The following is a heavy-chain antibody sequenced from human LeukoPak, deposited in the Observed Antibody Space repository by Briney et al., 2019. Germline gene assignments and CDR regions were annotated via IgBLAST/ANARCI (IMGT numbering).Heavy chain of an antibody. D-gene: IGHD1-26*01. CDR2: INTNTGNP. CDR3: ARDHGSYLEYGMDV. V-gene: IGHV7-4-1*02. Sequence: ASVKVSCKASGYTFTSYAMNWVRQAPGQGLKWMGWINTNTGNPTYAQGFTGRFVFSLDTSVSTAYLQISSLKAEDTAVYYCARDHGSYLEYGMDVWGQGTTVTVSS. CDR1: GYTFTSYA. J-gene: IGHJ6*02.